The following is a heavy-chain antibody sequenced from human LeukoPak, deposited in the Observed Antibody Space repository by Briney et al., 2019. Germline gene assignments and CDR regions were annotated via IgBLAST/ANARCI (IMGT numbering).Heavy chain of an antibody. CDR3: ARVRFYDTTGYSTSYYLDY. D-gene: IGHD3-22*01. V-gene: IGHV4-59*01. Sequence: PSETLSLPCAVSGGPIIASYWSWIRQPPGKGLEWIGYTHYSGTGNYNPSLKSRVTISIDTSKNRFSLRLTSVTAADTAVYYCARVRFYDTTGYSTSYYLDYWGQGALVTVSS. CDR1: GGPIIASY. J-gene: IGHJ4*02. CDR2: THYSGTG.